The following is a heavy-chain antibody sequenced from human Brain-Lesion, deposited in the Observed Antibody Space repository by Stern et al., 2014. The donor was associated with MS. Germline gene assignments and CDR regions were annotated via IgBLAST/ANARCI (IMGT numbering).Heavy chain of an antibody. Sequence: VQLVQSGPGLVKPSQTLSLTCTVSGDSINSGGHYWSWIRQRPGKGLEWIGYLYNSGATFYSPSLKGRVTISLDTSKNQFSLTLSSVTAADTAIYYCASRWSGTYYGQNWFDPWGQGMLVTVSS. D-gene: IGHD1-26*01. J-gene: IGHJ5*02. V-gene: IGHV4-31*03. CDR3: ASRWSGTYYGQNWFDP. CDR2: LYNSGAT. CDR1: GDSINSGGHY.